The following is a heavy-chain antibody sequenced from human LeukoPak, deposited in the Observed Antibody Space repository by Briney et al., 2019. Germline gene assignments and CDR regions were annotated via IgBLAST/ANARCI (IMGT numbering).Heavy chain of an antibody. J-gene: IGHJ5*02. D-gene: IGHD3-3*01. CDR1: GGSISSGGYS. V-gene: IGHV4-30-4*07. Sequence: KASETLSLTCAVSGGSISSGGYSWSWIRQPPGKGLEWIGYISYSGNTYYNPSLKSRVTISVDTSKNQFSLKLSSLTAADTAVYYCARVDHYDFWVFPWGQGTLVTVSS. CDR3: ARVDHYDFWVFP. CDR2: ISYSGNT.